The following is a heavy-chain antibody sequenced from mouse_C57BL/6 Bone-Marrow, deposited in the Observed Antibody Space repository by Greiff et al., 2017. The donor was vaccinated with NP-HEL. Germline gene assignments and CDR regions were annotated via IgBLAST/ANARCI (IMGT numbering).Heavy chain of an antibody. CDR2: INPYNGGT. D-gene: IGHD1-1*01. Sequence: EVQLQQSGPVLVKPGASVKMSCKASGYTFTDYYMNWVKQSHGKSLEWIGVINPYNGGTSYNQKFKGKATLTVDKSSSTAYMELNSLTSEDSAVYYCGLTTPTMDYWGQGTSVTVSS. CDR3: GLTTPTMDY. J-gene: IGHJ4*01. V-gene: IGHV1-19*01. CDR1: GYTFTDYY.